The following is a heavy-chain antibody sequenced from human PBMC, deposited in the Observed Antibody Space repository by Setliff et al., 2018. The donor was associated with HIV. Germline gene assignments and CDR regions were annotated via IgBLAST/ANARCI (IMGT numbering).Heavy chain of an antibody. CDR2: IFDSGGI. CDR3: ARGGYDYVWGSYRYPYYYYYMDV. V-gene: IGHV4-4*07. CDR1: GGSISGFY. Sequence: SETLSLTCSVSGGSISGFYWNWIRQPAGKGLQWIGRIFDSGGINYNPPLKSRVTISVDTSKNQFSLKLSSVTAADTAVYYCARGGYDYVWGSYRYPYYYYYMDVWGKGTTVTVSS. D-gene: IGHD3-16*02. J-gene: IGHJ6*03.